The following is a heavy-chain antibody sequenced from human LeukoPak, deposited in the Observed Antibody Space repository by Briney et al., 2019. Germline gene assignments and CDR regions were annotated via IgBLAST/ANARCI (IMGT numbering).Heavy chain of an antibody. D-gene: IGHD5-18*01. CDR3: ARDRGYSYGFRDYYFDY. Sequence: PGGSLRLSCAASGFTFSSYSMNWVRLAPGKGLEWVSSISSSSSYIYYADSVKGRFTISRDNAKNSLYLQMNSLRAEDTAVYYCARDRGYSYGFRDYYFDYWGQGTLVTVSS. V-gene: IGHV3-21*01. CDR1: GFTFSSYS. CDR2: ISSSSSYI. J-gene: IGHJ4*02.